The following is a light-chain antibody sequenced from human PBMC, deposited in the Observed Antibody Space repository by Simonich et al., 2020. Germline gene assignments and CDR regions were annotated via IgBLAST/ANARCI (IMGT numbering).Light chain of an antibody. CDR2: EGR. CDR3: CSYAGSSTYVV. V-gene: IGLV2-23*01. CDR1: SSDVGSYNL. J-gene: IGLJ2*01. Sequence: QSALTQPRSVSGSPGQSITISCTGTSSDVGSYNLVSWYQQHPGKAPKLMIYEGRKRPSGFSNRFSGAKSGNTAPLTISGLQAEDEADYYCCSYAGSSTYVVFGGGTKLTVL.